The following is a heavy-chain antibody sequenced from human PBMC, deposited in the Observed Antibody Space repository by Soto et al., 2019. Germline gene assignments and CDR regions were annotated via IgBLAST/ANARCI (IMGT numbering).Heavy chain of an antibody. D-gene: IGHD3-3*02. CDR2: ISDTGSHT. Sequence: VQLLQSGAGLVQPAWSLRLSCADSRFSFRNYALSWVRLAPGKGLEWVSAISDTGSHTYYADSVKGRFTISRDNSKNTLFLQMDRLRSADTAVYYCAKEMSIGRPDDYWGQGTVVSV. CDR3: AKEMSIGRPDDY. V-gene: IGHV3-23*01. J-gene: IGHJ4*02. CDR1: RFSFRNYA.